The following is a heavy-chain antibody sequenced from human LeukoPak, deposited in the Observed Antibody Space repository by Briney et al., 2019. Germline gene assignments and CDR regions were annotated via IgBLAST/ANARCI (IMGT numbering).Heavy chain of an antibody. Sequence: GGSLRLSCAASGFTFSNFGMHWVRQAPGKGLEWVAVISYDGSNKYYADSVKGRFTISRDNSKNTLYLQMNSLRAEDTAVYYCAKDGSTMIVVGDAFDIWGQGTMVTVSS. J-gene: IGHJ3*02. CDR3: AKDGSTMIVVGDAFDI. V-gene: IGHV3-30*18. D-gene: IGHD3-22*01. CDR1: GFTFSNFG. CDR2: ISYDGSNK.